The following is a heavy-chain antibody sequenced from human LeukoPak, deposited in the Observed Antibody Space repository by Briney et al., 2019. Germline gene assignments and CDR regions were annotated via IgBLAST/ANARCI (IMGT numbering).Heavy chain of an antibody. CDR1: GGSISSYY. D-gene: IGHD6-13*01. CDR3: ARWDSSSWS. J-gene: IGHJ5*02. Sequence: PSETLSLTCTVAGGSISSYYWSWIRQPPGKGLEWIGEINHSGSTNYNPSLKSRVTISVDTSKNQFSLTLSSVTAADTAVYYCARWDSSSWSWGQGTLVPVSS. V-gene: IGHV4-34*01. CDR2: INHSGST.